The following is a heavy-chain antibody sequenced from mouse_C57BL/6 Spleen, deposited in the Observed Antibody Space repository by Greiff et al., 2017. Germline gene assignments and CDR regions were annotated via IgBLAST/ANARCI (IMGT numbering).Heavy chain of an antibody. J-gene: IGHJ3*01. CDR2: IYPGSGNT. Sequence: QVQLQQSGPELVKPGASVKISCKASGYSFTSYYIHWVKQRPGQGLEWIGWIYPGSGNTKYNEKFKGKATLTADTSSSTAYMQLSSLTSEDSAVYYCARWDWGGGAYWGQGTLVTVSA. D-gene: IGHD4-1*01. V-gene: IGHV1-66*01. CDR3: ARWDWGGGAY. CDR1: GYSFTSYY.